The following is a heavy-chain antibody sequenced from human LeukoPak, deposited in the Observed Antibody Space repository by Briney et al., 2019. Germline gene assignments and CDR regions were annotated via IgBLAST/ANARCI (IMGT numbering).Heavy chain of an antibody. V-gene: IGHV4-59*08. J-gene: IGHJ3*02. CDR2: IYYSGST. Sequence: SETLSLTCTVSGGSINSYYWSWIRQPPGKGLEWIGHIYYSGSTKYNPSLKSRVTISVDTSKNQFSLKLSSVTAADTAVYYCARQALSGEPIWGQGTMVTVSS. D-gene: IGHD1-14*01. CDR1: GGSINSYY. CDR3: ARQALSGEPI.